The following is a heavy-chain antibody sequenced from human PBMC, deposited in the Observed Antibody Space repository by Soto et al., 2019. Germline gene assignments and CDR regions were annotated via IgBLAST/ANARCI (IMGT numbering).Heavy chain of an antibody. V-gene: IGHV3-33*01. J-gene: IGHJ5*02. CDR3: AREVDTAMVTGGWFDP. Sequence: QVQLVESGGGVVQPGRSLRLSCAASGFTFSSYGMHWVRQAPGKGLEWVAVIWYDGSNKYYADSVKGRFTISRDNSKNTLYLQMNGLRAEDTAVYYCAREVDTAMVTGGWFDPWGQGTLVTVSS. CDR1: GFTFSSYG. CDR2: IWYDGSNK. D-gene: IGHD5-18*01.